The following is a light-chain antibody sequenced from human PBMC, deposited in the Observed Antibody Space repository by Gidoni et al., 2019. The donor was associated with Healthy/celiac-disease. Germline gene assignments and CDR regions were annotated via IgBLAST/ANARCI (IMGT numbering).Light chain of an antibody. CDR2: GAS. CDR1: QSVSSSY. J-gene: IGKJ2*01. CDR3: QQYGSSLYT. Sequence: IVLTQSPGTLSLSAGERASLSGRSSQSVSSSYLAWYQQKPVQAPRLLIYGASSRATGLPDRFSGSGSGTDFTLTISRLEPEDFAVYYCQQYGSSLYTFGQWTKLEIK. V-gene: IGKV3-20*01.